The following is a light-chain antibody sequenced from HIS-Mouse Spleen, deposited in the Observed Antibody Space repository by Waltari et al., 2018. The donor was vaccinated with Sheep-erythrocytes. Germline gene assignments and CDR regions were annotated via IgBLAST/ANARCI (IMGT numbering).Light chain of an antibody. CDR2: DVI. Sequence: QSALTQPRSVSGSPGQSVTIPCTGTSSDVGGYNHVSWYQPHPGKAPKLMIYDVIKRPSGVPDRFSGSKSGNTASLTISGLQAEDEADYYCCSYAGSYTVVFGGGTKLTVL. J-gene: IGLJ2*01. V-gene: IGLV2-11*01. CDR3: CSYAGSYTVV. CDR1: SSDVGGYNH.